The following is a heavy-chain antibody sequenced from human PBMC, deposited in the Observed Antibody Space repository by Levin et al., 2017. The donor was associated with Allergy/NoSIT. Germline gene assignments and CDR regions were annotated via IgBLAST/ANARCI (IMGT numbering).Heavy chain of an antibody. CDR2: ISSSSSYI. J-gene: IGHJ4*02. CDR1: GFTFSSYS. D-gene: IGHD6-19*01. CDR3: AREGGAGGWYGLFDY. V-gene: IGHV3-21*01. Sequence: GGSLRLSCAASGFTFSSYSMNWVRQAPGKGLEWVSSISSSSSYIYYADSVKGRFTISRDNAKNSLYLQMNSLRAEDTAVYYCAREGGAGGWYGLFDYWGQGTLVTVSS.